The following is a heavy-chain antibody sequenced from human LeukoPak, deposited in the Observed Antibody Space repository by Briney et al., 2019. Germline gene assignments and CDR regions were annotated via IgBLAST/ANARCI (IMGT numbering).Heavy chain of an antibody. D-gene: IGHD3-10*01. V-gene: IGHV4-61*02. CDR3: ARSNVLLWFGELPDSNYYYYYMDV. J-gene: IGHJ6*03. CDR1: GGLISSGSYY. Sequence: PSETLSLTCTVSGGLISSGSYYWSWIRQPAGKGLEWIGRMYTSGSTNYNPSLKSRVTISVDTSKNQFSLKLSSVTAADTAVYYCARSNVLLWFGELPDSNYYYYYMDVWGKGTTVTISS. CDR2: MYTSGST.